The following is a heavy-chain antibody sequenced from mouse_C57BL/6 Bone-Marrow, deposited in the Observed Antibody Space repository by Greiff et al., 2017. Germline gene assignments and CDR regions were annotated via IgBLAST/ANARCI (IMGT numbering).Heavy chain of an antibody. CDR1: GSNFQDAY. V-gene: IGHV14-4*01. CDR3: TTSRGAMDY. Sequence: FQLQQPEAGLVRPGASVRLSCTASGSNFQDAYMHWVKQRPEQGLEWIGWIDPENGDTAYVSKFQGKATIPADTSSNQANLLLSSLTSEDTAVYYCTTSRGAMDYWGQGTSVTVSS. J-gene: IGHJ4*01. CDR2: IDPENGDT.